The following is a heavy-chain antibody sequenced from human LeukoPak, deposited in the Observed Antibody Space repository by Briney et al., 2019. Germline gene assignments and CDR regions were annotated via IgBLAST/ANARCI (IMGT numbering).Heavy chain of an antibody. D-gene: IGHD3-10*01. CDR1: GGTFSSYA. CDR3: ARVMVRGVIIPYY. J-gene: IGHJ4*02. CDR2: IIPILGIA. V-gene: IGHV1-69*04. Sequence: ASVKVSCKASGGTFSSYAISWVRQAPGQGLEWMGRIIPILGIANYAQKFQGRVTMTRNTSISTAYMELSSLRSEDTAVYYCARVMVRGVIIPYYWGQGTLVTVSS.